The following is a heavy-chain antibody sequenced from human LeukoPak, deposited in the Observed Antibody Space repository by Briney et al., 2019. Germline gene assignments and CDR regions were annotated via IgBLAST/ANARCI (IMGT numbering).Heavy chain of an antibody. D-gene: IGHD5-24*01. V-gene: IGHV4-34*01. CDR2: INHSGST. Sequence: SETLSLTCAVYGGSFSGYYWSWIRQPPGKGLEWIGEINHSGSTNYNPSLKSRVTISVDTSKNQFSLKLSSVTAADTAVYYCARVSRDGYFLFDYWGQGTLVTVSS. J-gene: IGHJ4*02. CDR3: ARVSRDGYFLFDY. CDR1: GGSFSGYY.